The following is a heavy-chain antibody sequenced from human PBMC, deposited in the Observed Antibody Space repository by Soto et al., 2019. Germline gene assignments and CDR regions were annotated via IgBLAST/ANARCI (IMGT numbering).Heavy chain of an antibody. Sequence: QVQLQQWGAGLLKPSETLSLTSAVYGGSFSGYYWSWIRQPPGKGLEWIGEINHSGSTTYNPSLKSRVTISVDTSKNQFSLKLSSVTAADTAVYYCARGGDVGNDYWGQGTLVTVSS. V-gene: IGHV4-34*01. CDR2: INHSGST. CDR1: GGSFSGYY. J-gene: IGHJ4*02. D-gene: IGHD1-26*01. CDR3: ARGGDVGNDY.